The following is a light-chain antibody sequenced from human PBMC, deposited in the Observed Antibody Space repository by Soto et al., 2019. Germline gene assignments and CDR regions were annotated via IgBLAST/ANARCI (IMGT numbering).Light chain of an antibody. V-gene: IGKV3-15*01. Sequence: EIVMTQSPATLSVSPGERDTLSCRASQSVSRNLAWYQQKPGQAPRLLIHGASTRATGVPARFSGSGSGTEFTLTISSLEPEDFAVYYCQERSGWPRGTFGGGTKVEIK. CDR3: QERSGWPRGT. CDR1: QSVSRN. J-gene: IGKJ4*01. CDR2: GAS.